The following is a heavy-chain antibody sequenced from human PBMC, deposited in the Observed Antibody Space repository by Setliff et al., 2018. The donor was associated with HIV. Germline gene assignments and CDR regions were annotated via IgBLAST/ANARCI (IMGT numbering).Heavy chain of an antibody. D-gene: IGHD5-18*01. CDR2: IYYSGST. CDR1: GGSISSSSYY. V-gene: IGHV4-39*01. CDR3: ARQGGYSYGYPFDY. Sequence: SETLSLTCTVSGGSISSSSYYWGWIRQPPGKGLEWIGSIYYSGSTYYNPSLKSRVTISVDTSKNLYSLKLSSVTDADTAVYYCARQGGYSYGYPFDYWGQGTLVTVSS. J-gene: IGHJ4*02.